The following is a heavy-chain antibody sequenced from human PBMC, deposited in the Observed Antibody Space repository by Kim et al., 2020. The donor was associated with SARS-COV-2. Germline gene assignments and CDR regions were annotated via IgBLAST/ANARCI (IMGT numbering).Heavy chain of an antibody. V-gene: IGHV4-34*01. J-gene: IGHJ5*02. CDR2: INHSGST. CDR3: ARGPKLLWFGTYRNLFDP. D-gene: IGHD3-10*01. Sequence: SETLSLTCAVYGGSFSGYYWSWIRQPPGKGLEWIGEINHSGSTNYNPSLKSRVTISVDTSKNQFSLKLSSVTAADTAVYYCARGPKLLWFGTYRNLFDP. CDR1: GGSFSGYY.